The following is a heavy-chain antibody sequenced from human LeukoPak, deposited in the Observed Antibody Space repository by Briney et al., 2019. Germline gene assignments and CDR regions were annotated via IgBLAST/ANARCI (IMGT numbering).Heavy chain of an antibody. Sequence: WETLSLTCTVSGASISSSSYYWGWIRQPPGKGLEWIGSIYYSGSTYYNPSLESRVTISVDTSKNQFSLKLSSVTAADTAVYYCARLTNPYDYGDYGVKDAFDIWGQGTMVTVSS. CDR3: ARLTNPYDYGDYGVKDAFDI. D-gene: IGHD4-17*01. CDR1: GASISSSSYY. CDR2: IYYSGST. V-gene: IGHV4-39*07. J-gene: IGHJ3*02.